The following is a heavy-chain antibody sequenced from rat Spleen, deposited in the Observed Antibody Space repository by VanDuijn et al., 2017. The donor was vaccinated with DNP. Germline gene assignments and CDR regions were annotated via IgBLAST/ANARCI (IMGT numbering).Heavy chain of an antibody. CDR3: ARGGYYFDY. J-gene: IGHJ2*01. V-gene: IGHV5-7*01. CDR2: ISYDGSST. D-gene: IGHD4-1*01. Sequence: EVQLVESGGGLVQPGRSMKLPCAASGFTFSNYDLAWVRQAPKKGLEWVATISYDGSSTYYRDSVKGRFTISRDNAKSALNLQRDSLRSEDTATYYCARGGYYFDYWGQGVMVTVSS. CDR1: GFTFSNYD.